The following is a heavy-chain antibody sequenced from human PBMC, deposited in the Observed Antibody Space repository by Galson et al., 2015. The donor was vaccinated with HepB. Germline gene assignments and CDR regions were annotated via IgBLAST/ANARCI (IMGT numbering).Heavy chain of an antibody. CDR1: GYTFTSYD. CDR2: MNPNSGNT. Sequence: SVKVSCKASGYTFTSYDINWVRQATGQGLEWMGWMNPNSGNTGYAQKFQGRVTMTRNTSISTAYMDLSSLRSEDTAMYYCARGRRKITFGGVIPSRGVEAFDIWGQGTMVTVSS. J-gene: IGHJ3*02. V-gene: IGHV1-8*01. D-gene: IGHD3-16*02. CDR3: ARGRRKITFGGVIPSRGVEAFDI.